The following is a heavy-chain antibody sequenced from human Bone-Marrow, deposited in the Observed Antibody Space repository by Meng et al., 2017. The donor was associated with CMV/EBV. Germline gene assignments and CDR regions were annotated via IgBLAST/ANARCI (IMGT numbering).Heavy chain of an antibody. D-gene: IGHD3-22*01. Sequence: CSSDGMHWVRQAPGKGLEWVAVIWYDGSNKYYADSVKGRFTISRDNSKNTLYLQMNSLRAEDTAVYYCARDFPEYYYDSSGYSPFDYWGQGTLVTVSS. CDR3: ARDFPEYYYDSSGYSPFDY. V-gene: IGHV3-33*01. CDR1: CSSDG. J-gene: IGHJ4*02. CDR2: IWYDGSNK.